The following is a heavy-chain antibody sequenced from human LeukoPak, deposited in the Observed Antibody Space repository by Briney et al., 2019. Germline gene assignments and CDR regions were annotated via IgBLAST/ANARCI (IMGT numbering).Heavy chain of an antibody. Sequence: SGTLSLTCAVSGDSISNSNWWSWVRQPPGKGLEWIGYIFHTGSTNYNPSLKSRVTISMDKSKNQFSLNLSSVTAADTAVYYCARVRGEAIRYYYYMDVWGKGTTVTISS. CDR1: GDSISNSNW. CDR2: IFHTGST. J-gene: IGHJ6*03. CDR3: ARVRGEAIRYYYYMDV. V-gene: IGHV4-4*02. D-gene: IGHD3-16*01.